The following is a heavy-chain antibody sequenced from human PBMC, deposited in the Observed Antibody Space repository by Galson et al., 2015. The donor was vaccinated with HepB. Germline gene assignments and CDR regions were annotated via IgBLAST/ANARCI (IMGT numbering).Heavy chain of an antibody. J-gene: IGHJ3*02. CDR2: ISSNGGST. V-gene: IGHV3-64*02. D-gene: IGHD1-7*01. CDR1: GFTFSSYA. CDR3: ARAQGLELYPDAFDI. Sequence: SLRLSCAASGFTFSSYAMHWVRQAPGKGLEYVSAISSNGGSTYYADSVKGRFTISRDNSKNTLYLQMGSLRAEDMAVYYCARAQGLELYPDAFDIWGQGTMVTVSS.